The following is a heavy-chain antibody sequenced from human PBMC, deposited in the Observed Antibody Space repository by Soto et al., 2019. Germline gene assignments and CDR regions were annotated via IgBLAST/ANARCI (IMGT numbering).Heavy chain of an antibody. J-gene: IGHJ6*01. V-gene: IGHV1-69*12. Sequence: QVQLVQSGAEVKKPGSSVKVSCKTSGGTFRTSAISWVRQAPGQGLEWMGGIMPVIPKPGYAQNFHGRVTITADESTSTAYMELSSLRSKDTAVYYCARDRDRQQLGGNYYYIMDVWGQGTTVTVSS. D-gene: IGHD3-3*02. CDR3: ARDRDRQQLGGNYYYIMDV. CDR2: IMPVIPKP. CDR1: GGTFRTSA.